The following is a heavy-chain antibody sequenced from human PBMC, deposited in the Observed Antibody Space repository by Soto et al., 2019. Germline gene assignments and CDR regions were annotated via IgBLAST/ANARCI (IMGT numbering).Heavy chain of an antibody. V-gene: IGHV3-23*01. Sequence: PGGSLRLSCAASGLTFSNYAMSWLRQPPGKGLEWVSAISGSGDRTYYADSVKGRFTISRDNSKNTLYLQMNSLRAEDSAVYYCVKERSGHSYADSWGQGTLVTVSS. D-gene: IGHD5-18*01. CDR2: ISGSGDRT. CDR1: GLTFSNYA. J-gene: IGHJ4*02. CDR3: VKERSGHSYADS.